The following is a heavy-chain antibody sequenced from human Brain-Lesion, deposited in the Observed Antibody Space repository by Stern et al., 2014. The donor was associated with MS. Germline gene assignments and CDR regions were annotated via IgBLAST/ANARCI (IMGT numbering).Heavy chain of an antibody. V-gene: IGHV4-4*02. Sequence: QVQLQQSGPGLVKPSGTLSLTCAVSGASISNTQWWTWVRQSPGKGLEWLGEIYQRGSANFNPSPRSRVTISVDRSKNSFSLKLNSVTAADTAVYYCARDPRRGGLSGYYHGMDVWGQGTTVTVSS. CDR3: ARDPRRGGLSGYYHGMDV. CDR2: IYQRGSA. D-gene: IGHD3-10*01. J-gene: IGHJ6*02. CDR1: GASISNTQW.